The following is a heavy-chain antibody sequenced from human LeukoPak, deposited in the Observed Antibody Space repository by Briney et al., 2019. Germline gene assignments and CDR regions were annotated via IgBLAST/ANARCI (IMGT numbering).Heavy chain of an antibody. Sequence: ASVKVSCKASGYTFTGYYMHWVRQAPGQGLEWMGWINPNSGGTNYAQKFQGRVTMTRDTSISTAYMEPSRLRSDDTAVYYCARDIVVVPAAQDGMDVWGQGTTVTVSS. J-gene: IGHJ6*02. CDR2: INPNSGGT. D-gene: IGHD2-2*01. CDR3: ARDIVVVPAAQDGMDV. CDR1: GYTFTGYY. V-gene: IGHV1-2*02.